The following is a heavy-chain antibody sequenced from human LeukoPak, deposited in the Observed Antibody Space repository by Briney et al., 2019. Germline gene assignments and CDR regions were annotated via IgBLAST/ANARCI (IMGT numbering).Heavy chain of an antibody. CDR3: VRDFRSADY. V-gene: IGHV3-74*01. J-gene: IGHJ4*02. CDR1: GNYW. CDR2: ICPDGTVT. Sequence: GGSLRLSCVASGNYWMHWVRQAPGKGPMWVSRICPDGTVTNYADSVKARFIISRDNARNTVYLQMNSLRVEDTAVYYCVRDFRSADYWGQGTLVTVSS.